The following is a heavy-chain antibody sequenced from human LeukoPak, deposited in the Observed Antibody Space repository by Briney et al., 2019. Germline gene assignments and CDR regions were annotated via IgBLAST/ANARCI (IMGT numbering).Heavy chain of an antibody. V-gene: IGHV1-8*01. J-gene: IGHJ6*03. CDR3: ARGHDYGDYLLYYYYYYYMDV. CDR1: GYTFTSYD. CDR2: MNPNSGNT. Sequence: GASVKVSCKASGYTFTSYDINWVRQATGQGLEWVGWMNPNSGNTGYAQKFQGRVTMTRNTSISTAYMELSSLRSEDTAVYYCARGHDYGDYLLYYYYYYYMDVWGKGTTVTVSS. D-gene: IGHD4-17*01.